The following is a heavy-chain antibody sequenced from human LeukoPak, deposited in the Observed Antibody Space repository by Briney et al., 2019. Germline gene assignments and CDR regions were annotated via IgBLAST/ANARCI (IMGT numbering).Heavy chain of an antibody. J-gene: IGHJ6*03. CDR1: GYTFTSYG. CDR2: ISAYNGNT. D-gene: IGHD5-12*01. Sequence: ASVKVSCKASGYTFTSYGISWVRQAPGQGLEWMGWISAYNGNTNYAQKLQGRVTMTTDTSTSTACMELRSLRSDDTAVYYCARVSGIVATIKILYYYYYMDVWGKGTTVTVSS. CDR3: ARVSGIVATIKILYYYYYMDV. V-gene: IGHV1-18*01.